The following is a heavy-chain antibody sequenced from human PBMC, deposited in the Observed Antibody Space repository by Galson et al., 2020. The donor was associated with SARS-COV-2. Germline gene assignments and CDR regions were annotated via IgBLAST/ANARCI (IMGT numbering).Heavy chain of an antibody. V-gene: IGHV4-39*02. CDR3: AREAHYDSSGYLLSAFDI. CDR2: IYYSGRN. J-gene: IGHJ3*02. Sequence: SETLSLTCTTTAGNISKSSYYWGWNRKTQRTVRDWIGSIYYSGRNNFNPSLKSRVTISVDTSKNQLSLKLTSVTAADSAVYYCAREAHYDSSGYLLSAFDIWGQGTMVTFSS. CDR1: AGNISKSSYY. D-gene: IGHD3-22*01.